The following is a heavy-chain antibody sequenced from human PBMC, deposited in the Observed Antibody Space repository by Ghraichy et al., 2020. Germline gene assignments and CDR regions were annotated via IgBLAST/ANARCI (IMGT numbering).Heavy chain of an antibody. CDR3: ARGLGTIFGVGSSVNYYYGMDV. D-gene: IGHD3-3*01. V-gene: IGHV1-69*13. CDR2: IIPIFGTA. Sequence: SVKVSCKASGGTFSSYAISWVRQAPGQGLEWMGGIIPIFGTANYAQKFQGRVTITADESTSTAYMELSSLRSEDTAVYYCARGLGTIFGVGSSVNYYYGMDVWGQGTTVTVSS. CDR1: GGTFSSYA. J-gene: IGHJ6*02.